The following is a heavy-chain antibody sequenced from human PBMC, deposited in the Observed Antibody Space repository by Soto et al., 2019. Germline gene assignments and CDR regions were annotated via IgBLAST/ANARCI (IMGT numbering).Heavy chain of an antibody. Sequence: EVQLLESGGGLVQPGGSLRLSCVASGLTFSSYAMSWVRQGPGKGLEWVSVISSGGGSTYYADSVKGRFTISRDNSKNTFSLRMNNLRADDTAVYSCAKYWQEVSGFGMDVWGQGTTVTVSS. J-gene: IGHJ6*01. V-gene: IGHV3-23*01. CDR1: GLTFSSYA. CDR3: AKYWQEVSGFGMDV. CDR2: ISSGGGST. D-gene: IGHD2-15*01.